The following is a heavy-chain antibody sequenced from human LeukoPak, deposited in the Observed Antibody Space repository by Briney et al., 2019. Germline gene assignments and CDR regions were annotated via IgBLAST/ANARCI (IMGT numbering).Heavy chain of an antibody. D-gene: IGHD3-16*01. V-gene: IGHV3-7*03. CDR2: INHNGNVN. CDR3: ARGGGLDV. J-gene: IGHJ6*02. Sequence: TLCLSCALSGVTSSTYWMNWARQAPGQGLEWVASINHNGNVNYYVDSVKGRFTISRDNAKNSLYLQMSNLRAEDTAVYFWARGGGLDVWGQGATVTVSS. CDR1: GVTSSTYW.